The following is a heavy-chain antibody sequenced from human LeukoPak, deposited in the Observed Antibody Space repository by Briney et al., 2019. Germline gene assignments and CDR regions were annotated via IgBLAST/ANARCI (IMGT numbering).Heavy chain of an antibody. D-gene: IGHD3-10*01. J-gene: IGHJ4*02. CDR2: MSGSGSST. CDR1: GFTFSNYA. V-gene: IGHV3-23*01. Sequence: PGGSLRLSCAASGFTFSNYAMTWVRQAPGEGLESLLVMSGSGSSTYYADSVKGRFTISRDNSKNTLYLQANSLRADDTAVYFCAKSPQFVEPGHFDYWGQGTLVTVSS. CDR3: AKSPQFVEPGHFDY.